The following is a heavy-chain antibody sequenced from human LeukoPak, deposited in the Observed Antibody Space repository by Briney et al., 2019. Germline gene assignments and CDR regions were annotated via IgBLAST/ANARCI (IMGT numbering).Heavy chain of an antibody. J-gene: IGHJ4*02. V-gene: IGHV1-46*01. CDR1: GYTFTSYY. CDR3: ARREGYCSSTSCYLLFDY. CDR2: INPSGGST. D-gene: IGHD2-2*01. Sequence: ASVNVSCKASGYTFTSYYMHWVRQAPGQGLEWMGIINPSGGSTSYAQKFQGRVTMTRDTSTSTVYMELSSLRSEDTAVYYCARREGYCSSTSCYLLFDYWGQGTLVTVSS.